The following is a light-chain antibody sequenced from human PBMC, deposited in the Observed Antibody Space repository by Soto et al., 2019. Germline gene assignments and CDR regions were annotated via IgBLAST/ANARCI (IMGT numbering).Light chain of an antibody. CDR2: EVV. CDR1: KNDIGVYDL. V-gene: IGLV2-8*01. CDR3: KSYAGSNTYV. Sequence: QSVLTQPPSASGSPGQSVTISCTGTKNDIGVYDLVSWYQHHPGKAPRLIIYEVVQRPSGVPDRFSGSKSGNTASLTVSGLQAADEADYFCKSYAGSNTYVFGSGPKVTF. J-gene: IGLJ1*01.